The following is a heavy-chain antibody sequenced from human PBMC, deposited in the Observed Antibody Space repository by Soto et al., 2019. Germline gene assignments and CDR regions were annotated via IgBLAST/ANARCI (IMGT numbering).Heavy chain of an antibody. CDR1: GASITSSGYY. V-gene: IGHV4-39*01. CDR2: FYNSGST. CDR3: ARDPASWYFDY. Sequence: QLQLQESGPGLVKPSETLSLTCAVSGASITSSGYYWGWIRQPPGKGLEWIGSFYNSGSTYYNSSLKSRVTISVDTSKSLSSLILNSVTAADTAVYYCARDPASWYFDYWGKGTRVTVSS. J-gene: IGHJ4*02.